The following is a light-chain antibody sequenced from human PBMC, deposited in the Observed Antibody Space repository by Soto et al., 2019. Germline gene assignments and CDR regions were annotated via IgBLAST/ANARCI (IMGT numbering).Light chain of an antibody. CDR1: QSISNY. Sequence: DIPMTQSPSSLSASVGDRVTITCRASQSISNYLNWYQQKPGKAPELLIYAASSLQSGVPSRFSGSGSGTDFTLTISSLQPEDFATYHCQQTYTAPWTFGQGTKVEIK. CDR3: QQTYTAPWT. V-gene: IGKV1-39*01. CDR2: AAS. J-gene: IGKJ1*01.